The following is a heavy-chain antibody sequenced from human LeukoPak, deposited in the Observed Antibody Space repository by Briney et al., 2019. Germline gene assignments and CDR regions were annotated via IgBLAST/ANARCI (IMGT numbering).Heavy chain of an antibody. D-gene: IGHD3-9*01. Sequence: SETLSLTCTVSGGSISSSSYYWGWIRQPPGKGLEWIGSIYYSGSTYYNPSHESRVTISVDTSKNQFSLKLSSVTAADTAVYYCARIDILTGYSYYYYGMDVWGQGTTVTVSS. CDR2: IYYSGST. CDR1: GGSISSSSYY. J-gene: IGHJ6*02. V-gene: IGHV4-39*01. CDR3: ARIDILTGYSYYYYGMDV.